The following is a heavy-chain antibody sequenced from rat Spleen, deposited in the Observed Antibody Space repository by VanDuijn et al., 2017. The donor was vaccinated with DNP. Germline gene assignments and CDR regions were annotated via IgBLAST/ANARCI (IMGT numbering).Heavy chain of an antibody. CDR2: IWTGGST. V-gene: IGHV2-30*01. CDR1: GFSLTSYN. CDR3: TPWDF. Sequence: QVQLKESGPGLVQPSQTLSLTCTVSGFSLTSYNVHWVRQPTGKGLEWMGIIWTGGSTDYNSALKSRLSISRDTSKSQVFLKMNSLQTEDTAIYYCTPWDFWGPGTMVTVSS. J-gene: IGHJ1*01.